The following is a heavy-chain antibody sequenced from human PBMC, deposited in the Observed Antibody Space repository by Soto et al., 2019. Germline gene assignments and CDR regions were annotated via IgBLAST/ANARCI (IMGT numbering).Heavy chain of an antibody. CDR1: GFTFSSYD. CDR3: ARGTRFGEEDAFDI. V-gene: IGHV3-13*05. CDR2: IGTAGDP. D-gene: IGHD3-10*01. Sequence: EVQLVESGGGLVQPGGSLRLSCAASGFTFSSYDMHWVRQATGKGLEWVSAIGTAGDPYYPGSVKGRFTISRENAKNSLYLQMNSLRAGDTAVYYCARGTRFGEEDAFDIWGQGTMVTVSS. J-gene: IGHJ3*02.